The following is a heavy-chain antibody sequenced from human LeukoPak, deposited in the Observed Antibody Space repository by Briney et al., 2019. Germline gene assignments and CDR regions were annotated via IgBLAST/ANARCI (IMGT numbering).Heavy chain of an antibody. D-gene: IGHD6-19*01. CDR2: INWNGGST. Sequence: PGGSLRLSCAASGFTFDDYGMSWVRQAPGKGLEWVSGINWNGGSTGYADSVKGRFTISRDNAKNSLYLQLNRLREDDTALYPCARDCKDSSRWLKDLGYYYYSMDVWGKGTTVTVSS. CDR3: ARDCKDSSRWLKDLGYYYYSMDV. V-gene: IGHV3-20*01. CDR1: GFTFDDYG. J-gene: IGHJ6*03.